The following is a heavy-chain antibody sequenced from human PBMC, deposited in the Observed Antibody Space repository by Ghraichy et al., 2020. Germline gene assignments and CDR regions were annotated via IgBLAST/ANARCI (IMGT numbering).Heavy chain of an antibody. D-gene: IGHD1-26*01. J-gene: IGHJ6*03. CDR3: ARGGGNTGTHYYMDV. Sequence: SETLSLTCSVSGDSITSNNYWWSWIRQTAGKGLEWIGRIYTSGGSNYNPSLKSRLSMSVDTSKTQFALKLCSVTAADTAMYYCARGGGNTGTHYYMDVWGKGTTVTVAS. CDR1: GDSITSNNYW. V-gene: IGHV4-61*02. CDR2: IYTSGGS.